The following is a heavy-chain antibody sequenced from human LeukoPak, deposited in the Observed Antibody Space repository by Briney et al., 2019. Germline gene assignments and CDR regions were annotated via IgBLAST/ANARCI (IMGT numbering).Heavy chain of an antibody. J-gene: IGHJ4*02. CDR2: ISYDGSNK. Sequence: GRSLRLSCAASGFTFSSYAMHWVRQAPGKGLEWVAVISYDGSNKYYADSVKGRFTISRDNSKNTLYLQMNSLRAEDTAVYYCARDPRGSGSYSKFDYWGQGTLVTVSS. V-gene: IGHV3-30-3*01. CDR1: GFTFSSYA. CDR3: ARDPRGSGSYSKFDY. D-gene: IGHD3-10*01.